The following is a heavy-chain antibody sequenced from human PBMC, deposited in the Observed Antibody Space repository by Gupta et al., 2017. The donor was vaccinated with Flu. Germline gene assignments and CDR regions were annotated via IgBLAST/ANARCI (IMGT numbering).Heavy chain of an antibody. J-gene: IGHJ4*02. V-gene: IGHV4-39*07. Sequence: LEWIGSIFYKWDPDYNPSLKGRVTISVDTSKNQFFLKMNAMTAADTAVYYCVRSDGGTAARFDYWGQGILVAVSS. CDR3: VRSDGGTAARFDY. CDR2: IFYKWDP. D-gene: IGHD6-13*01.